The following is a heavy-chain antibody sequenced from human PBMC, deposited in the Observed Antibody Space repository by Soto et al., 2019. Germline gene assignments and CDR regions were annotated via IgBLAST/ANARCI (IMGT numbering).Heavy chain of an antibody. CDR3: ARDLYYYDSSGYYLYRFDS. J-gene: IGHJ5*01. CDR1: GGSISSGGYY. D-gene: IGHD3-22*01. Sequence: SETLSLTCTVSGGSISSGGYYWSWIRQHPGKGLEWIGYIYYSGSTYYNPSLKSRVTISVDTSKNQFSLKLSSVTAADTAVYYCARDLYYYDSSGYYLYRFDSWGQGTLVTVSS. CDR2: IYYSGST. V-gene: IGHV4-31*03.